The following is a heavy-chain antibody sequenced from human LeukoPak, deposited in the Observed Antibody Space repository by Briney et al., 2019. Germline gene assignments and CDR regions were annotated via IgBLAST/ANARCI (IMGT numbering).Heavy chain of an antibody. CDR1: GFTFSSYG. D-gene: IGHD6-13*01. CDR3: ARGPSYSSSWHFFDY. V-gene: IGHV3-30*19. Sequence: GGSLRLSCAASGFTFSSYGMHWVRQAPGKGLEWVAVMSYDESHKLYADSVKGRFTISRDTSKNTLYLQMNSLRAEDTAVYYCARGPSYSSSWHFFDYWGQGTLVTVSS. J-gene: IGHJ4*02. CDR2: MSYDESHK.